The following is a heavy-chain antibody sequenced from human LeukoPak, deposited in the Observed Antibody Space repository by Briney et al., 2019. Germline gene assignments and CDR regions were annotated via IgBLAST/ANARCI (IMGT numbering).Heavy chain of an antibody. Sequence: PGGSLRLSCAASGFTFSSYAMSWVRQAPGKGLEWVSAISGSGGSTYYADSVKGRFTITRDNSKNTLYLQMNSLRAEDTAVYYCAKPGDFWSGYYRAFDIWGQGTMVTVSS. J-gene: IGHJ3*02. V-gene: IGHV3-23*01. CDR3: AKPGDFWSGYYRAFDI. D-gene: IGHD3-3*01. CDR2: ISGSGGST. CDR1: GFTFSSYA.